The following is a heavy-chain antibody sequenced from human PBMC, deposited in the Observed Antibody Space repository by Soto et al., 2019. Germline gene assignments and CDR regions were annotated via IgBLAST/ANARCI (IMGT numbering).Heavy chain of an antibody. CDR1: GFTFSTYA. Sequence: QVQLVESGGGVVQPGRSLRLSCAASGFTFSTYAMYWVRQAPGKGLEWVAVLSYDGSNKYYADSVKGRFTISRDNSKNTLYLQMNSLRAEDTAVYYCARVVPAAMYYYYGMDVWGQGTTVTVSS. CDR3: ARVVPAAMYYYYGMDV. CDR2: LSYDGSNK. V-gene: IGHV3-30*03. D-gene: IGHD2-2*01. J-gene: IGHJ6*02.